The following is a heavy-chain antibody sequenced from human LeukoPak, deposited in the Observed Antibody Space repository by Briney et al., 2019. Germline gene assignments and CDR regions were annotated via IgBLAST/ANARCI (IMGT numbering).Heavy chain of an antibody. CDR2: IXXXXST. CDR3: ARGRKRYSSSWRPPAYFDY. V-gene: IGHV4-34*01. CDR1: GGSFSGYY. D-gene: IGHD6-13*01. J-gene: IGHJ4*02. Sequence: SETLSLTCAVYGGSFSGYYWSWIRQPPGKGLEWIGEIXXXXSTNYNPSLKSRVTISVDTSKNQFSLKLSSVTAADTAVYYCARGRKRYSSSWRPPAYFDYWGQGTLVTVSS.